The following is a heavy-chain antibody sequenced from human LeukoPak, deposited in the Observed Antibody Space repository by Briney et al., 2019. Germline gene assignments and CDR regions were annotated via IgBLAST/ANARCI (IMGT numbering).Heavy chain of an antibody. V-gene: IGHV4-39*07. D-gene: IGHD1-26*01. CDR3: VRSGRVLQTGFDY. Sequence: PSETLSLTCTVSGGSIRSSDYYWGFIRQPPGKGLEWIGSHSYSGGTYYNPSLGSRVIVSLDTPNNQFSLRLTSVTAADTAVYYCVRSGRVLQTGFDYWGQGALVTVSS. CDR1: GGSIRSSDYY. CDR2: HSYSGGT. J-gene: IGHJ4*02.